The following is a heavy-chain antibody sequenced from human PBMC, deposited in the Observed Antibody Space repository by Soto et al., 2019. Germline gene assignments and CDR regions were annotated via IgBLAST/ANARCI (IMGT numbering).Heavy chain of an antibody. J-gene: IGHJ5*02. Sequence: PSETLSLTCTVSGGSISSGDFYWSWIRQPPGRGLEWIGYISYSGSTYYNTSLKSRVTISVDTSKNQFSLKLNSVTAADTAVYYCAGGGPTGGSYKYNWFDPWGQGTLVTVSS. CDR3: AGGGPTGGSYKYNWFDP. CDR1: GGSISSGDFY. V-gene: IGHV4-30-4*01. CDR2: ISYSGST. D-gene: IGHD2-15*01.